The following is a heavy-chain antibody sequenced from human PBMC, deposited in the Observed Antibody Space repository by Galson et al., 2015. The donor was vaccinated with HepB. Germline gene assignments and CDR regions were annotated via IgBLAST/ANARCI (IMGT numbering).Heavy chain of an antibody. CDR1: GFTFNNFA. V-gene: IGHV3-30*18. CDR3: AKDSAWRTIRMPDY. Sequence: SLRLSCAASGFTFNNFAMHWVRQAPGKGVEWLAVISYDVINKNYADSVKGRFTISRDNSKNTLYLQMTSPKTEDTAVYFCAKDSAWRTIRMPDYWGQGTLVTVSS. D-gene: IGHD2-2*01. J-gene: IGHJ4*02. CDR2: ISYDVINK.